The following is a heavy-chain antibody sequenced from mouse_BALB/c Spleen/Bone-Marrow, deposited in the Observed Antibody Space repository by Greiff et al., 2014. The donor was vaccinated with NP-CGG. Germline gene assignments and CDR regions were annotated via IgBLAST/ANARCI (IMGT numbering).Heavy chain of an antibody. CDR3: ARLGYYGWFAY. V-gene: IGHV4-1*02. CDR2: INPESNTI. J-gene: IGHJ3*01. D-gene: IGHD2-3*01. Sequence: VQLQQSGGGLVQPGGSLKLSCAASGFDFSRYWMSWVRQAPGKGLQWIGEINPESNTINYTPSLKDKSIISRDNAKNTLYLQMSKVRSEDTALYCCARLGYYGWFAYWGQGTLVTVSA. CDR1: GFDFSRYW.